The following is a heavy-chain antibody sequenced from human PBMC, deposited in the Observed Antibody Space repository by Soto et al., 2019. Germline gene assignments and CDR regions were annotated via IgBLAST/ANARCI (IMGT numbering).Heavy chain of an antibody. D-gene: IGHD1-26*01. CDR2: ISPRSGSA. CDR1: GCTFSDYY. CDR3: ARGPYYCPAYGMDV. J-gene: IGHJ6*02. V-gene: IGHV1-2*02. Sequence: ASVKVSCKASGCTFSDYYIHWARQAPGQGLEWMGWISPRSGSANFAQRFQGRVSMTRDTSITTAYMELRRLKSDDTAVYYCARGPYYCPAYGMDVWGQGTTVTVSS.